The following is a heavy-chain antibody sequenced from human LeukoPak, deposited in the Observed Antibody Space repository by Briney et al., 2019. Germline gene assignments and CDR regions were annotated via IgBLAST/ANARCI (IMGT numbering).Heavy chain of an antibody. Sequence: ASVKVSCKASGYTLISYYMHWVRQAPGQGLEWKGSINPNSGSTNYAQKFQGRVTMTRDTSISTAYMELSRLRSDDTAVYYCARASVVVPAATEFDYWGQGTLVTVSS. J-gene: IGHJ4*02. CDR1: GYTLISYY. CDR3: ARASVVVPAATEFDY. D-gene: IGHD2-2*01. V-gene: IGHV1-2*02. CDR2: INPNSGST.